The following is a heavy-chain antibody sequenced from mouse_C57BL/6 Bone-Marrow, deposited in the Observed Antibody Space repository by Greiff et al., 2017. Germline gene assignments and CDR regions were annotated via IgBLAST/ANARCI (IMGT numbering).Heavy chain of an antibody. V-gene: IGHV1-52*01. CDR1: GYTFTSCW. CDR2: IDPSDSET. CDR3: ARWGYGYFDV. J-gene: IGHJ1*03. Sequence: QVQLQQPGAELVRPGSSVKLSCKASGYTFTSCWMHWVKQRPIQGLEWIGNIDPSDSETHYNQKFKDKATLTVDKSSSTAYMQLSSLTSEDSAVYYCARWGYGYFDVWGTGTTVTVSS.